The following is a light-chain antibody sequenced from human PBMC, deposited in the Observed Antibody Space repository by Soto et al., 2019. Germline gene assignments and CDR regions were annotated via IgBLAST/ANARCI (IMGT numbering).Light chain of an antibody. CDR1: QSISSS. Sequence: DIQMTQSPSSLSASVGDRVTITCRASQSISSSLNWYQQKSGKAPKLLIYGASNLQSGVPSGFSGSGSGTDFTLIISSLQPEDSATYYCQQTYSTPHTFGQGTKLEIK. J-gene: IGKJ2*01. CDR3: QQTYSTPHT. V-gene: IGKV1-39*01. CDR2: GAS.